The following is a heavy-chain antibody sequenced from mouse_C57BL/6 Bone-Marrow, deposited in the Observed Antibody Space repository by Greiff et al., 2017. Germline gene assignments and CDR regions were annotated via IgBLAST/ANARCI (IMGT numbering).Heavy chain of an antibody. Sequence: QVQLQQPGAELVMPGASVKLSCKASGYTFTSYWMHWVKQRPGQGLAWIGEIDPSDSYTNYNQKFKGKSTLTVDKSSSTAYMQLSSLTSEDSAVYYCARHYYGSSLYYYAMDYWGKGTSVTVSS. V-gene: IGHV1-69*01. CDR1: GYTFTSYW. CDR3: ARHYYGSSLYYYAMDY. J-gene: IGHJ4*01. D-gene: IGHD1-1*01. CDR2: IDPSDSYT.